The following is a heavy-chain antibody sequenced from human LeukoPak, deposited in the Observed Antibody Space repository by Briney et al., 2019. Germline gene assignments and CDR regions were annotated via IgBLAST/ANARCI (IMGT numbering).Heavy chain of an antibody. CDR1: GFTFSIYA. CDR3: ARGGQDLRYFDWLFAFDI. V-gene: IGHV4-34*01. Sequence: PGGSLRLSCAASGFTFSIYAMSWVRQAPGKGLEWIGEINHSGSTNYNPSLKSRVTISVDTSKNQFSLKLSSVTAADTAVYYCARGGQDLRYFDWLFAFDIWGQGTMVTVSS. CDR2: INHSGST. J-gene: IGHJ3*02. D-gene: IGHD3-9*01.